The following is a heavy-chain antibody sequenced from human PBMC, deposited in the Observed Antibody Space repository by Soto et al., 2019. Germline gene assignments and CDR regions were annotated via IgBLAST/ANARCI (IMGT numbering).Heavy chain of an antibody. CDR1: GYTFTSYG. Sequence: QVQLVQSGPEVKKPGASVKVSCKTSGYTFTSYGISWVRQAPGQGLEWMGWITTDKGKTTYAQKFQGRVTMTTDTPTSPDDMELRSLRSDDTAVYYCATRSQAFDYWGQGTLVTVSS. CDR3: ATRSQAFDY. V-gene: IGHV1-18*01. CDR2: ITTDKGKT. J-gene: IGHJ4*02.